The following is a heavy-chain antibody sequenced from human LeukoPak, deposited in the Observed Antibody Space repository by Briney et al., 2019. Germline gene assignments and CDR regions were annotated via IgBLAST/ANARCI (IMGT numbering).Heavy chain of an antibody. CDR3: ASLGVGYSSSFLGY. J-gene: IGHJ4*02. D-gene: IGHD6-6*01. CDR2: TSAYNGNT. CDR1: GYTFTSYG. Sequence: ASVKVSCKASGYTFTSYGISWVRQAPGQGLEWMGWTSAYNGNTNYAQKLQGRVTMTTDTSTSTAYMELRSLRSDDTAVYYCASLGVGYSSSFLGYWGQGTLVTVSS. V-gene: IGHV1-18*01.